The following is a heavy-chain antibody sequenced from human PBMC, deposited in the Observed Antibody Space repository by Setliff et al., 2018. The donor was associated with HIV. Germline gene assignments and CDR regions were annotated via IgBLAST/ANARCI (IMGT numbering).Heavy chain of an antibody. D-gene: IGHD3-10*01. CDR3: ATPGVGAGAFDI. V-gene: IGHV1-18*01. CDR1: GFTFSSSG. Sequence: ASVKVSCKASGFTFSSSGIGWVRQAPGQGLEWMGWINIKNGNTNYGQKLQGRVSMTTDTSKSTAYMELRSLRSDDTAVYYCATPGVGAGAFDIWGRGTMVTVS. CDR2: INIKNGNT. J-gene: IGHJ3*02.